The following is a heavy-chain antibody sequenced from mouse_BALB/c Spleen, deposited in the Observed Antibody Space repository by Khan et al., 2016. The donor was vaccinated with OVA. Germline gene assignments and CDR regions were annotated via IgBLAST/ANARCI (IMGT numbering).Heavy chain of an antibody. CDR3: AGDHGYDGGRFAY. J-gene: IGHJ3*01. Sequence: EVKLVESGGGLVQPGGSLKLSCAASGFTFSSYGMSWVRQTPDKRLELVATINSNGGSTYYPDSVKGRFTISRDNAKNTLYLQMSSLKSEDTAMXDGAGDHGYDGGRFAYWGQGTLVTVSA. V-gene: IGHV5-6-3*01. CDR1: GFTFSSYG. CDR2: INSNGGST. D-gene: IGHD2-2*01.